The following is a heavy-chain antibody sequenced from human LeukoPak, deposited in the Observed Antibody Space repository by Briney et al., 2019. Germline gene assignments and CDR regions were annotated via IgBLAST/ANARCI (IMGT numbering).Heavy chain of an antibody. V-gene: IGHV3-23*01. Sequence: GGSLRLSCAASGFTFGGYAIYWVRQAPGKGLEWVSSISGSGKDTYYAASVKGRFTISRGNSKNTLYLQMHSLTAEDTAVYYCAKNQNYYGSGSYPMDVWGKGTTVTVSS. CDR2: ISGSGKDT. J-gene: IGHJ6*03. CDR3: AKNQNYYGSGSYPMDV. CDR1: GFTFGGYA. D-gene: IGHD3-10*01.